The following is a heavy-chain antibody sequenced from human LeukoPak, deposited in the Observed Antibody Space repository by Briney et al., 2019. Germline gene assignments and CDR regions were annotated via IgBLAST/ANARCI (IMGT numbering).Heavy chain of an antibody. Sequence: PSETLSLTCSVSGGSMNSDYWSWIRQPPGKTLEWIGYIYHSGYNYYNRSLKSRVTMSVDTSKNQFSLRLSYVTAADTAVYYCATLRDSSGYYYDYWGQGTLVTVSS. CDR1: GGSMNSDY. CDR2: IYHSGYN. CDR3: ATLRDSSGYYYDY. J-gene: IGHJ4*02. V-gene: IGHV4-59*01. D-gene: IGHD3-22*01.